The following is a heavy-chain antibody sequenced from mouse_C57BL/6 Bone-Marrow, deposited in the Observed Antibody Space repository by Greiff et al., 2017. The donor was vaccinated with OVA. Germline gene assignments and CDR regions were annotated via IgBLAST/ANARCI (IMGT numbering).Heavy chain of an antibody. J-gene: IGHJ2*02. CDR3: AHYGSRLYLHY. D-gene: IGHD1-1*01. CDR1: GYTFTNYW. V-gene: IGHV1-59*01. Sequence: QVQLQQPGAELVRPGTSVKLSCKASGYTFTNYWMHWWKRRPGQGLEWIGVIAPSDSYINYNQKFKGRATLPVDTSSRPAYMHLSSLTSEDSAVYYCAHYGSRLYLHYWGQGTSLTVSS. CDR2: IAPSDSYI.